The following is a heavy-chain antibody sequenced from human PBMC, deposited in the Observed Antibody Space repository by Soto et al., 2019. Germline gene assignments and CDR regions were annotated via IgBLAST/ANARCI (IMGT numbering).Heavy chain of an antibody. J-gene: IGHJ1*01. CDR1: GYKFTSYT. CDR3: ARVNGYSSGWFEYFQH. Sequence: ASVKVSCKTSGYKFTSYTMHWVRQAPGQRLEWMGWINTGNGNAKYSQRFQGRLTISRDTSASTAYMELSSLRSEDTAVYYCARVNGYSSGWFEYFQHWGQGTLVTVSS. D-gene: IGHD6-19*01. CDR2: INTGNGNA. V-gene: IGHV1-3*04.